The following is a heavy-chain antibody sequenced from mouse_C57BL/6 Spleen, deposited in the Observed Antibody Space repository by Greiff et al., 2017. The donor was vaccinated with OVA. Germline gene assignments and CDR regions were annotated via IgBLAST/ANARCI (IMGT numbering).Heavy chain of an antibody. D-gene: IGHD1-1*01. V-gene: IGHV5-17*01. J-gene: IGHJ1*03. CDR1: GFTFSDYG. CDR2: ISSGSSTI. CDR3: ARGGYYGSSWYFDV. Sequence: EVQLVESGGGLVKPGGSLKLSCAASGFTFSDYGMHWVRQAPEKGLEWVAYISSGSSTIYYADTVKGRFTISRDNAKNTLFLQMTSLRSEDTAMYYCARGGYYGSSWYFDVWGTGTTVTVSS.